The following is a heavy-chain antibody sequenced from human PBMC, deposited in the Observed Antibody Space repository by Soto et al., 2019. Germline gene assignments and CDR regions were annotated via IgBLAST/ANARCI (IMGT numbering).Heavy chain of an antibody. CDR1: GFTFGRFG. J-gene: IGHJ5*02. V-gene: IGHV3-30*18. Sequence: QVQLVESGGGVVQPGRSLRLSCAASGFTFGRFGMHWVRQAPGEGLEWVTFISYDGGNTEYAASVKGRFTVSRDNSKNTLYLQMNSLRAEDTAFYFCAKEIRANLDDYVDYDWFDPWGQGTLVIVSS. D-gene: IGHD4-17*01. CDR3: AKEIRANLDDYVDYDWFDP. CDR2: ISYDGGNT.